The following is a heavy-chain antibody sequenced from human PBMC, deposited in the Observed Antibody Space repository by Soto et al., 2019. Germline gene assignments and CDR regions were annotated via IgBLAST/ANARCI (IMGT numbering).Heavy chain of an antibody. CDR3: TTVAYGEYVSDY. J-gene: IGHJ4*02. CDR2: IRSQIDGGTT. D-gene: IGHD4-17*01. Sequence: EVELVEFGGVLVNPGGSLRLSCAASGFAFTNAWMTWVRQAPGKALEWVGRIRSQIDGGTTDYAAPVKGRFTISRDDSKNKLYLQMNRLKTEDTAVYYCTTVAYGEYVSDYWGQGTLVTVSS. V-gene: IGHV3-15*01. CDR1: GFAFTNAW.